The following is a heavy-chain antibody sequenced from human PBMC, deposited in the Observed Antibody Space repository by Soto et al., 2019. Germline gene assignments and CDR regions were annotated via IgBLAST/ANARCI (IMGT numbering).Heavy chain of an antibody. V-gene: IGHV1-3*01. J-gene: IGHJ4*03. CDR1: GYMFTKSA. CDR2: ITGDSGNT. Sequence: ASVKVSCKASGYMFTKSAMHWVRQAPGQRLEWMGWITGDSGNTKYSPKLQDRVTITRDTSASTAYMELSSLRSEDTALYYCARDGVAAGNINFDYWGQGTLVTSPQ. D-gene: IGHD6-19*01. CDR3: ARDGVAAGNINFDY.